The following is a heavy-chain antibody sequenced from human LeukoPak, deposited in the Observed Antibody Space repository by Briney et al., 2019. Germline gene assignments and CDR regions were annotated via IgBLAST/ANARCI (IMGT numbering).Heavy chain of an antibody. CDR3: ARQGSLSYCSGGSCWFDP. J-gene: IGHJ5*02. Sequence: PSETLALTCTVPGGSISTSSYYWGWIRQPPGKGVDWIVIIYYSGCTYSNPSLKSRVTIPVDTSQNQFSLKLYSVAAADTAVYHCARQGSLSYCSGGSCWFDPWGQGTLVTVSS. D-gene: IGHD2-15*01. V-gene: IGHV4-39*01. CDR2: IYYSGCT. CDR1: GGSISTSSYY.